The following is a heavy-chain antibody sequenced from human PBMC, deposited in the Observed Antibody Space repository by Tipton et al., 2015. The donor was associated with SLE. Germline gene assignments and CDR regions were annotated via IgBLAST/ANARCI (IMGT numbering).Heavy chain of an antibody. J-gene: IGHJ4*02. CDR2: ISSSGSTI. CDR3: ARASAAVWGFDY. D-gene: IGHD3-16*01. Sequence: SLRLSCAASGFTFSNAWMSWVRQAPGKGLEWVSYISSSGSTIYYADSVKGRFTISRDNAKNSLYLQMNSLRAENTAVYYWARASAAVWGFDYWGQGTLVTVSS. CDR1: GFTFSNAW. V-gene: IGHV3-11*04.